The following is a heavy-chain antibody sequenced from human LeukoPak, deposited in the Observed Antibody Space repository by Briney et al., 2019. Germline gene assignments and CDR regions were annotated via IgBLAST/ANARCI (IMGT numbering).Heavy chain of an antibody. CDR1: GGSFSGYY. Sequence: SETLSLTCAVYGGSFSGYYWSWIRQPPGKGLEWIGEINHSGSTNYNPSLKSRVTISVDTSKNQFSLKLSSVTPADTAVYYCARMVRGGGFDYWGQGTLVTVSS. CDR2: INHSGST. V-gene: IGHV4-34*01. D-gene: IGHD3-10*01. CDR3: ARMVRGGGFDY. J-gene: IGHJ4*02.